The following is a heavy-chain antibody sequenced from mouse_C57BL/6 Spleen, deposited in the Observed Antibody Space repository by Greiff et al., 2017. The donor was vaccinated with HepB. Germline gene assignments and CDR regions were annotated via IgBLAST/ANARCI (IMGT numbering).Heavy chain of an antibody. CDR3: ARRRGYDYDLDY. Sequence: EVQLQQSGPELVKPGASVKISCKASGYSFTGYYMNWVKQSPEKSLEWIGEINPSTGGTTYNQKFKAKATLTVDKSSSTAYMQLKSLTSEDSAVYYCARRRGYDYDLDYWGQGTTLTVSS. D-gene: IGHD2-4*01. V-gene: IGHV1-42*01. J-gene: IGHJ2*01. CDR2: INPSTGGT. CDR1: GYSFTGYY.